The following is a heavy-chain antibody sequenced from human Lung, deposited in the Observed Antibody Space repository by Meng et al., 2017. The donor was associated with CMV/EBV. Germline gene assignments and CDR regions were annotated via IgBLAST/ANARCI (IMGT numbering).Heavy chain of an antibody. Sequence: SVXVSXXASGGTFSSYAISWVRQAPGQGLEWMGGIIPILGIANYAQKFQGRVTITADKSTSTAYMELSSLRSEDTAVYYCARGGTVVPAAIRGRGWFDPWGQGXLVTVSS. CDR3: ARGGTVVPAAIRGRGWFDP. V-gene: IGHV1-69*10. CDR2: IIPILGIA. CDR1: GGTFSSYA. D-gene: IGHD2-2*02. J-gene: IGHJ5*02.